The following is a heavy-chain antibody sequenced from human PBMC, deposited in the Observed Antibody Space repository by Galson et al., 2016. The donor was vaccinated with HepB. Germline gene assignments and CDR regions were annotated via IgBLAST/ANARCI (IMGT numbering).Heavy chain of an antibody. J-gene: IGHJ4*02. D-gene: IGHD3-10*01. V-gene: IGHV4-31*03. CDR2: IYHSGST. CDR1: GGSISSGGYY. CDR3: ARDRSSGSGSFGY. Sequence: LSLTCTVSGGSISSGGYYWSWIRQHPGKGLEWIGYIYHSGSTYYNPSLKSRVTISVDTSKNQFSLKLSSVTAADTAVYFCARDRSSGSGSFGYWGQGTLVTVAS.